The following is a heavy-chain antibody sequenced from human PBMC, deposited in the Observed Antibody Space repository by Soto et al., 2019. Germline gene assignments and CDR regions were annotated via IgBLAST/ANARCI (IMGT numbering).Heavy chain of an antibody. CDR1: SGSISSINW. J-gene: IGHJ6*04. D-gene: IGHD4-4*01. Sequence: SETLSLTCAVSSGSISSINWWSWVRQPPGKGLEWIGEIYHSGSTNYNPSLKSRVTISVDKSKNQFSLKLSSVTAADTAVYYCAKMTTVTTWEDVWGKGTTVTVSS. CDR2: IYHSGST. CDR3: AKMTTVTTWEDV. V-gene: IGHV4-4*02.